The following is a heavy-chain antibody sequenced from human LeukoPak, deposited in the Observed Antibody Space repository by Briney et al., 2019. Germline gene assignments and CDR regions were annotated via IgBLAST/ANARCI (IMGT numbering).Heavy chain of an antibody. CDR1: GGSFSGYY. Sequence: PSETLSLTCAVYGGSFSGYYWGWIRQPPGKGLEWIGSIYYSGSSYYHPSLTSRVTISVDKSKNQFSLKLSSVTAADTAVYYCAKFQHLVPRDWGQGTLVTVSS. CDR3: AKFQHLVPRD. CDR2: IYYSGSS. J-gene: IGHJ4*02. D-gene: IGHD6-6*01. V-gene: IGHV4-39*01.